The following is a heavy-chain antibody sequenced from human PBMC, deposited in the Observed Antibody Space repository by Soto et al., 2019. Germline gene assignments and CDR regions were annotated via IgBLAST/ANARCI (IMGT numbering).Heavy chain of an antibody. CDR3: AKESSPGYSSGWYGEDY. Sequence: PGGSLRLSCAASGFTFDDYAMHWVRQAPGKGLEWVSGISWNSGSIGYADSVKGRFTISRDNAKNSLYLQMNSLRAEGTALYYCAKESSPGYSSGWYGEDYWGQGTLVTVSS. CDR1: GFTFDDYA. J-gene: IGHJ4*02. D-gene: IGHD6-19*01. CDR2: ISWNSGSI. V-gene: IGHV3-9*01.